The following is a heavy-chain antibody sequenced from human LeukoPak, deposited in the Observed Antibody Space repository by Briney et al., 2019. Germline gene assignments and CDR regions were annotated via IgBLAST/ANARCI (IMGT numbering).Heavy chain of an antibody. CDR1: GGSISSSSYY. V-gene: IGHV4-39*01. Sequence: SETLSLTCTVPGGSISSSSYYWGWIRQPPGKGLEWIGSIYYSGSTYYNPSLKSRVTISVDTSKNQFSLKLSSVTAADTAVYYCARLTEYGSSWSWYFDLWGRGTLVTVSS. CDR2: IYYSGST. CDR3: ARLTEYGSSWSWYFDL. J-gene: IGHJ2*01. D-gene: IGHD6-13*01.